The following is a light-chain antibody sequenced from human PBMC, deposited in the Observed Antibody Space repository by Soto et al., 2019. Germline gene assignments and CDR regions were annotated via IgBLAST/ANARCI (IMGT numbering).Light chain of an antibody. CDR1: QTITTW. CDR3: QQYISYPYT. CDR2: DVS. V-gene: IGKV1-5*01. Sequence: DIQMTQSPSTLSASVGDRVTITCRAGQTITTWLAWYQQRPGKAPNLLIYDVSSLESGVPSRFSGGGSGTEFTLTISSLQPADFATYYCQQYISYPYTFGQGTKLEIK. J-gene: IGKJ2*01.